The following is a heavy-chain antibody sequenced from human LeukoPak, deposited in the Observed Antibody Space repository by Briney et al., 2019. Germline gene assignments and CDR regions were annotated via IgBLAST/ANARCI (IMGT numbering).Heavy chain of an antibody. CDR2: INHSGST. J-gene: IGHJ5*02. V-gene: IGHV4-34*01. CDR3: AGVVVVPAAIQVAGWFDP. Sequence: SETLSLTCAVYGGSFSGYYWSWIRQPPGKGLEWIGEINHSGSTNYNPSLKSRVTISVDTSKNQFSLKLSSVTAADTAVYYCAGVVVVPAAIQVAGWFDPWGQGTLVTVSS. D-gene: IGHD2-2*01. CDR1: GGSFSGYY.